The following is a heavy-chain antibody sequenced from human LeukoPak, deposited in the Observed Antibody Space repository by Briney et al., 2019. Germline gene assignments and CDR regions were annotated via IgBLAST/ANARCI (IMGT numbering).Heavy chain of an antibody. CDR3: ARAEWLVLLDY. Sequence: GASVNVSFKASGYTFTSYAMHWVRQAPGQRLEWMGWINAGNGNTEYSQKFQGRVTITRDTSASTAYMELSSLRSEDTAVYYCARAEWLVLLDYWGQGTLVTVSS. D-gene: IGHD6-19*01. V-gene: IGHV1-3*01. CDR1: GYTFTSYA. J-gene: IGHJ4*02. CDR2: INAGNGNT.